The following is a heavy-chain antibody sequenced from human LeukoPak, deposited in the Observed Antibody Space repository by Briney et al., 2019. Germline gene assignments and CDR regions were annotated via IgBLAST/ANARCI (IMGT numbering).Heavy chain of an antibody. CDR2: IIPILGIA. D-gene: IGHD6-19*01. J-gene: IGHJ4*02. V-gene: IGHV1-69*04. Sequence: GASVKVSCKASGGTFSSYAISWVRQAPGQGLEWMGRIIPILGIANYAQKFQGRVTITADKSTSTAYMEPSSLRSEDTAVYYCARSERRLYYFDYWGQGTLVTVSS. CDR3: ARSERRLYYFDY. CDR1: GGTFSSYA.